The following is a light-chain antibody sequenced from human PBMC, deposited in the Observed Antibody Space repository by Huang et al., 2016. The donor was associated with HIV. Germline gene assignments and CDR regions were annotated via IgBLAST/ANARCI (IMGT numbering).Light chain of an antibody. J-gene: IGKJ3*01. CDR3: QQYSNWPFT. V-gene: IGKV3-15*01. Sequence: ETVMTQSPATLSVSPGERATLSCRASQSVNNNLAWYQQKPGQAPRLLISGASTRATGIPASFSGSGSGTEFTLTISSLQSEDFAVYYCQQYSNWPFTFGPGTKVDIK. CDR1: QSVNNN. CDR2: GAS.